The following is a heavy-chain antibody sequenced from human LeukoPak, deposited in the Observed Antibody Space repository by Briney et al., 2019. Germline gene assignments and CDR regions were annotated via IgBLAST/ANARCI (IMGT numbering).Heavy chain of an antibody. Sequence: ASVKVSCKASGGTFSSYAISWVRQAPGQELEWMGGIIPIFGTANYAQKFQGRVTITTDESTSTAYMELSSLRSEDTAVYYCARDSRVSGSGYYNYWGQGTLVTVSS. CDR3: ARDSRVSGSGYYNY. V-gene: IGHV1-69*05. CDR2: IIPIFGTA. J-gene: IGHJ4*02. CDR1: GGTFSSYA. D-gene: IGHD3-22*01.